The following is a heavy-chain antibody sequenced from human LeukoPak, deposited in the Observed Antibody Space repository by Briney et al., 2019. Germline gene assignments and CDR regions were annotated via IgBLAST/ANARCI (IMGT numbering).Heavy chain of an antibody. J-gene: IGHJ5*02. V-gene: IGHV3-23*01. D-gene: IGHD3-9*01. Sequence: PGGSLRLSCAASGFTFSSYAVSWVRQAPGVGLEWVSTMCGRGGSTFYADSVKGRFTISRDNSKNTLYLQMNSLRADDTAVYYCAKGYYDILTDYFHNWFNPWGQGTLVIVSS. CDR1: GFTFSSYA. CDR3: AKGYYDILTDYFHNWFNP. CDR2: MCGRGGST.